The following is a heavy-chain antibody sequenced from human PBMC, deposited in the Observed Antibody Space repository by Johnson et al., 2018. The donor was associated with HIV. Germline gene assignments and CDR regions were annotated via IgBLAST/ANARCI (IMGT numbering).Heavy chain of an antibody. J-gene: IGHJ3*02. CDR3: ARDPTTVITMAFDI. V-gene: IGHV3-66*01. Sequence: VQLVESGGGLLQPGGSLRLSCVASGFTVSSNYMSWVRQAPGKGLEWVSVIYSGGRTYYADSVKGRFTISRDNSKNTLYLQMNSLRVEDTAMYYCARDPTTVITMAFDIWGQGTMVTVSS. D-gene: IGHD4-11*01. CDR2: IYSGGRT. CDR1: GFTVSSNY.